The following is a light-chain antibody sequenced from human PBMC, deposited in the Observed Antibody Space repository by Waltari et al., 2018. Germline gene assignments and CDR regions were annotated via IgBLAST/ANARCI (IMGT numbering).Light chain of an antibody. CDR2: DVT. V-gene: IGLV2-14*03. CDR3: SSHTSSRTRV. J-gene: IGLJ3*02. CDR1: SSHVVSYDY. Sequence: QSALTQPASVSGSPAPSITTSCTATSSHVVSYDYASWYHHPPGKVPNPMIYDVTYRPSGISNRFSGSKSGITAFLTISGLQAEDEADYYCSSHTSSRTRVFGGGTELTVL.